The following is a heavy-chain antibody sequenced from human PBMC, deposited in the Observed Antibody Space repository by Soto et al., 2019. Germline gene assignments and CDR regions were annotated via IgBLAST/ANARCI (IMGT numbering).Heavy chain of an antibody. V-gene: IGHV1-69*01. CDR1: GGTFSSYA. D-gene: IGHD3-22*01. CDR2: IIPIFGTA. J-gene: IGHJ3*02. Sequence: QVQLVQSGAEVKKPGSSVKVSCKASGGTFSSYAISWVRQAPGQGLEWMGGIIPIFGTANYAQKFQGRVTITADESTSTAYMELSSLRSEDTAVYYCAREKGPYYYDSSGYHAFDIWGQGTMVTVSS. CDR3: AREKGPYYYDSSGYHAFDI.